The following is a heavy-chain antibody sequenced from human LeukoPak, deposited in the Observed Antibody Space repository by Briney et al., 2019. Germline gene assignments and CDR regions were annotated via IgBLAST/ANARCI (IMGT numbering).Heavy chain of an antibody. Sequence: SSENLSLNGAVYGGSFIGYYWSWIRQPPGKGLEWIVEINHSGSTNYNPSLKSRVTISVDTSKNQFSLKLSSVTAADTAVYYCARDPRGAGSYYLNWFDPWGQGTLVTVSS. CDR2: INHSGST. J-gene: IGHJ5*02. CDR3: ARDPRGAGSYYLNWFDP. CDR1: GGSFIGYY. V-gene: IGHV4-34*01. D-gene: IGHD3-10*01.